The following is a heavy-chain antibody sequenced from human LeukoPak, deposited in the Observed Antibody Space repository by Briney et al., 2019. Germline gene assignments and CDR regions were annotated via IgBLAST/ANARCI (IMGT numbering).Heavy chain of an antibody. D-gene: IGHD4-17*01. V-gene: IGHV3-74*01. CDR3: ARDYGDYVNWFDP. J-gene: IGHJ5*02. CDR1: GFTFSSYW. Sequence: GGSLRLSCAASGFTFSSYWMHWVRQAPGKGLVWVSRNNSDGSSTSYADSVKGRFTISRDNAKNTLYLQMNSLRAEDTAVYYCARDYGDYVNWFDPWGQGTLVTVSS. CDR2: NNSDGSST.